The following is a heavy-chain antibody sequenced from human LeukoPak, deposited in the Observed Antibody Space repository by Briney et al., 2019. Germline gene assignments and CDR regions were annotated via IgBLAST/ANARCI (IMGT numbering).Heavy chain of an antibody. D-gene: IGHD5-24*01. Sequence: GGSLRLSCAASGFTFSSYWMSWVRKAPGKVLEWVANIKQDGGEEYYVDSVKGRFTISRDNGKNSLFLQMTSLRAEDTAVYYCARDREIWLPHNWFDPWGQGTLVTVSS. CDR3: ARDREIWLPHNWFDP. CDR1: GFTFSSYW. J-gene: IGHJ5*02. CDR2: IKQDGGEE. V-gene: IGHV3-7*01.